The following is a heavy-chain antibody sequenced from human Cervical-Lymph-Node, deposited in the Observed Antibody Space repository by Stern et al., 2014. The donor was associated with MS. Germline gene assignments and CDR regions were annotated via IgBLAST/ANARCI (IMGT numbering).Heavy chain of an antibody. V-gene: IGHV1-8*01. CDR2: IDPNSDTT. J-gene: IGHJ4*02. CDR3: ARGREVYMVTSAFDS. D-gene: IGHD2-21*02. CDR1: GYTFSNFD. Sequence: AQLVQSGAEVKKPGASVKVSCKASGYTFSNFDINWVRQATGQGLAWIGRIDPNSDTTRYAQKFQGRVTMTRDTSISTAYMELSSLRSDDTAVYYCARGREVYMVTSAFDSWGQGTLVTVSS.